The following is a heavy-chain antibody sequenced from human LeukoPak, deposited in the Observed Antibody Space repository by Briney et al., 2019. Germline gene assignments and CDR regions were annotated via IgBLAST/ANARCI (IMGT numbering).Heavy chain of an antibody. CDR1: GGSISSYY. CDR2: VHYSGST. J-gene: IGHJ4*02. V-gene: IGHV4-59*01. Sequence: SSETLSLTCTVSGGSISSYYWSWIRQPPGKGLEWIGYVHYSGSTNYNPSFNSRVTISVDTSKNQVSLELSSVTAADTAVYYCARETYTTSSQDWGQGTLVTVSS. D-gene: IGHD6-6*01. CDR3: ARETYTTSSQD.